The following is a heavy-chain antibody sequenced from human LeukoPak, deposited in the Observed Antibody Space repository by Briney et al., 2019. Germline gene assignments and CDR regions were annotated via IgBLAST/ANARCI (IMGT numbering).Heavy chain of an antibody. D-gene: IGHD3-3*01. CDR2: ISAYNGST. J-gene: IGHJ4*02. CDR3: ARDLEMDDFWSGSYDY. CDR1: GYTFTSYG. Sequence: ASVKVSCKASGYTFTSYGISWVRQAPGQGLEWMGWISAYNGSTNYAQKLQGRVTMTTDTSTSTAYMELRSLRSDDTAVYYCARDLEMDDFWSGSYDYWGQGTLVTVSS. V-gene: IGHV1-18*01.